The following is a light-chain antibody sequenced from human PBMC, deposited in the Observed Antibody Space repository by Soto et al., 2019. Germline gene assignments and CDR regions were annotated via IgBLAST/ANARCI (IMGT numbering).Light chain of an antibody. V-gene: IGLV1-44*01. J-gene: IGLJ1*01. Sequence: QSVLTQPPAASGTPGQWVTISCSGSSSNIGSNTVNWYQQLPGTAPKRLIYSKTPRPSGVPDRFSGSKSGTSASLAIRGLQSGDEADYYCAAWDESLNGPYVFGTGTKVTV. CDR1: SSNIGSNT. CDR2: SKT. CDR3: AAWDESLNGPYV.